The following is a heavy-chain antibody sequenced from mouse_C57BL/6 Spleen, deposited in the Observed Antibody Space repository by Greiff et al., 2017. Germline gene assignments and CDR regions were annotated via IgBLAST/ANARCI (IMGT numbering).Heavy chain of an antibody. D-gene: IGHD4-1*01. CDR1: GYTFTSYW. J-gene: IGHJ1*03. CDR2: IDPSDSES. Sequence: QVQLQQPGAELVRPGSSVKLSCTASGYTFTSYWMHWVKQRPIQGLEWIGNIDPSDSESHYNQKFKDKATLTVDKSSGTAYMQLSSLTSEDSAVYYCAREGTGTKYFDVWGTGTTVTVSS. CDR3: AREGTGTKYFDV. V-gene: IGHV1-52*01.